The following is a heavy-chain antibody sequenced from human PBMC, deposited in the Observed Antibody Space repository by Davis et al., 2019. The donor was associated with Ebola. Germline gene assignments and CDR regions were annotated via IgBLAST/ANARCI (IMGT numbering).Heavy chain of an antibody. CDR2: INHSGST. Sequence: MPSETLSLTCAVYGGSFSGYYWSWIRQPPGKGLEWIGEINHSGSTNYNPSLKSRVTISVDTSKNQFSLKLSSVTAADTAVYYCARRSYGGNPLFDYWGQGTLVTVSS. CDR3: ARRSYGGNPLFDY. CDR1: GGSFSGYY. D-gene: IGHD4-23*01. J-gene: IGHJ4*02. V-gene: IGHV4-34*01.